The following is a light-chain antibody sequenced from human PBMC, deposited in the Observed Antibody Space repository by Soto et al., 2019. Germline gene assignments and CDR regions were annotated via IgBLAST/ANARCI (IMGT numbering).Light chain of an antibody. V-gene: IGKV1-5*01. CDR3: QQYDSYPLT. CDR2: DVS. Sequence: DVQMTHSPSTLSASVRDRVAITSLASQSFNNLLAWYQQKPGKAPKFLIYDVSTLESGVPSRFSGSGSGTEFTLTISSLQPEDFATYYCQQYDSYPLTFGGGTKVDIK. CDR1: QSFNNL. J-gene: IGKJ4*01.